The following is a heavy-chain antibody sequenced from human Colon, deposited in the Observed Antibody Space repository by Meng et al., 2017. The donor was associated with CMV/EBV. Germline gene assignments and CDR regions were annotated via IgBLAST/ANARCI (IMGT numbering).Heavy chain of an antibody. D-gene: IGHD2-8*01. CDR2: FYSGNST. Sequence: GESLRLSCAGSGLTLSSMYMHWVRQAPGKGLEWVSVFYSGNSTDYADSLKGRFTVSRDNSKNTLYLQMNSLRAEDTAIYYCARGRRYCPNSRCYFFDHWGQGTLVTVSS. V-gene: IGHV3-66*02. CDR1: GLTLSSMY. J-gene: IGHJ4*02. CDR3: ARGRRYCPNSRCYFFDH.